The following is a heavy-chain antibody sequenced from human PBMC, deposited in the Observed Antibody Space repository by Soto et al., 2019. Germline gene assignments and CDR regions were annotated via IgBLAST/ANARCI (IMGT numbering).Heavy chain of an antibody. CDR3: TTADRSYPYSSGWYAASDY. CDR1: GFTFSDAW. CDR2: IKSKTDGGTT. D-gene: IGHD6-19*01. Sequence: GGSLRLSCAASGFTFSDAWMSWVRQAPGKGLEWVGRIKSKTDGGTTDYAAPVKGRFTISXXXXXXXXXXXXXSLKTXDXAXXYCTTADRSYPYSSGWYAASDYWGQGTLVTVSS. V-gene: IGHV3-15*01. J-gene: IGHJ4*02.